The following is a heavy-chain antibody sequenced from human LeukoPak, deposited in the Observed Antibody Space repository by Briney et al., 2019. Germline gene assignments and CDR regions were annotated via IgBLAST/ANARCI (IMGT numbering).Heavy chain of an antibody. J-gene: IGHJ4*02. D-gene: IGHD5-24*01. CDR1: GFTFSTFA. V-gene: IGHV3-64*01. Sequence: QPGGSLRLSCAASGFTFSTFAMQWVRQAPEKGLEYASGINTDGGTTFYANSVKGRFTISRDNPKNTLYLQMGSLRAEDTAVYYCARDGVATNDYWGQGILVTVSS. CDR3: ARDGVATNDY. CDR2: INTDGGTT.